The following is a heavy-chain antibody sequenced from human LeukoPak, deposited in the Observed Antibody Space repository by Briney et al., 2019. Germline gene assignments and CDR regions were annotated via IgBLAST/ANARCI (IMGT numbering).Heavy chain of an antibody. CDR2: ISSDGTTT. V-gene: IGHV3-74*01. CDR1: GFTFSLYL. D-gene: IGHD2-2*01. Sequence: GGSLRLSCAASGFTFSLYLMHWVRQTPGKGLVWVSRISSDGTTTNYTDSVRGRFTLSRDNAKNSLYLQMNSLRAEDTAVYYCLRDTGCRTTNCYSYFDYWGQGTLVTVSS. CDR3: LRDTGCRTTNCYSYFDY. J-gene: IGHJ4*02.